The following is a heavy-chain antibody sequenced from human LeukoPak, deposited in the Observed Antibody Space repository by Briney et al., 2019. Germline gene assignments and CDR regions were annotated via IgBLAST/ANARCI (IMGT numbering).Heavy chain of an antibody. CDR2: IYSSGNT. J-gene: IGHJ4*02. V-gene: IGHV4-61*09. CDR3: YGSGY. D-gene: IGHD3-10*01. CDR1: GGSIISNRHY. Sequence: SQTLSLTCTVSGGSIISNRHYWSWIRQPAGKGLEWIGHIYSSGNTKYNPSLKSRLTMSIDSSKNQFSLILTSVTAADTAVYYCYGSGYWGQGTLVTVSS.